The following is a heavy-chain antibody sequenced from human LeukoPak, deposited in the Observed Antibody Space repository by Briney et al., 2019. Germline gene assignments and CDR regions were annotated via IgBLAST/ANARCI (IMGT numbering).Heavy chain of an antibody. V-gene: IGHV4-4*07. CDR3: ARDCGGDCYSGFNWFDP. J-gene: IGHJ5*02. Sequence: SETLSLTYTVSGGSISSYYWSWIRQPAGKGLEWIGRIYTSGSTNYNPSLKSRVTMSVDTSKNQFSLKLSSVTAADTAVYYCARDCGGDCYSGFNWFDPWGQGTLVTVSS. CDR1: GGSISSYY. CDR2: IYTSGST. D-gene: IGHD2-21*02.